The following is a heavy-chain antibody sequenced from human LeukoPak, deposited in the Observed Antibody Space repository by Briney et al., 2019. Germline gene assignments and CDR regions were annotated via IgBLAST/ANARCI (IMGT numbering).Heavy chain of an antibody. CDR3: AKDRRYCSSTSCYNWFDP. D-gene: IGHD2-2*01. J-gene: IGHJ5*02. CDR2: ISYDGSNK. Sequence: GESLRLSCAASGFTFSSHGMHWVRQAPGKGLEWVAVISYDGSNKYYADSVKGRFTISRDNSKNTLYLQMNSLRAEDTAVYYCAKDRRYCSSTSCYNWFDPWGQGTLVTVSS. V-gene: IGHV3-30*18. CDR1: GFTFSSHG.